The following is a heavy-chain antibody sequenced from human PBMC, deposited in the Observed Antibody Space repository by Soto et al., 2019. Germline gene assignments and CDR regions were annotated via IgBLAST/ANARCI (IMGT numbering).Heavy chain of an antibody. Sequence: GGSLRLSCAASGFTFSSYSMNWVRQAPGKGLEWISFISSGSSTIYYADSVKGRFTISRDNAKNSLYLQMNSLRDEDTAVYYCLRELLIFGVVIRYYYSLDVWGRGTSVTVSS. V-gene: IGHV3-48*02. CDR3: LRELLIFGVVIRYYYSLDV. J-gene: IGHJ6*02. D-gene: IGHD3-3*01. CDR1: GFTFSSYS. CDR2: ISSGSSTI.